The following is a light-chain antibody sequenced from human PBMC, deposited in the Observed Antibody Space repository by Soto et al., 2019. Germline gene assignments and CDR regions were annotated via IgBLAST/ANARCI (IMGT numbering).Light chain of an antibody. CDR3: QQRSNWPPGVP. CDR2: DAS. CDR1: QSVSSSY. J-gene: IGKJ3*01. Sequence: EILLTQSRITLSLSPGERATLSGRGSQSVSSSYFAWYQQKPSQAPRLLIHDASNRATGIPARFSGSGSGKDFTLTISRIEPEDFAVYYCQQRSNWPPGVPFGPGTKVDIK. V-gene: IGKV3D-20*02.